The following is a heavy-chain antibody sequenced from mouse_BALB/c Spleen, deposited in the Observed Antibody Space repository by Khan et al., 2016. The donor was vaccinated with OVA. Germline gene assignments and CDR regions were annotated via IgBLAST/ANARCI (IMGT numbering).Heavy chain of an antibody. CDR3: ARDYGSLYWFFDV. J-gene: IGHJ1*01. CDR2: IYYSGTV. CDR1: GISITSGNYR. D-gene: IGHD1-1*01. V-gene: IGHV3-5*02. Sequence: VQLKQSGPGLVKPSQTVSLTCTVTGISITSGNYRWSWIRQFPGNKLEWIVNIYYSGTVTYNPSLTSRTTITSDTSKTQFFLEMNSMTAEDTATYYCARDYGSLYWFFDVWGAGTTVTVSS.